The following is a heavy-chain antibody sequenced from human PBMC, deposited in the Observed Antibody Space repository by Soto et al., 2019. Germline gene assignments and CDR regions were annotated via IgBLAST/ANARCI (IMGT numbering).Heavy chain of an antibody. D-gene: IGHD6-19*01. V-gene: IGHV3-30-3*01. CDR1: GFTFSSYA. Sequence: QVQLVESGGGVVQPGRSLRLSCAASGFTFSSYAMHWVRQAPGKGLEWVAVISYDGSNKYYADSVKGRFPISRNNSKNTLYLQMTSLRAEDTAVYYCARDRSVAGIYYYGMDVWGQGTTVTVSS. J-gene: IGHJ6*02. CDR2: ISYDGSNK. CDR3: ARDRSVAGIYYYGMDV.